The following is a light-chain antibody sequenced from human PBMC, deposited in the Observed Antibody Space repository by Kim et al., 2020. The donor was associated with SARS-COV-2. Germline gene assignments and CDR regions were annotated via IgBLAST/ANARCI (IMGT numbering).Light chain of an antibody. J-gene: IGKJ4*01. Sequence: PGEGATLSCRASESISTNFLSWYQQLPGQAPRLLIFATSTRATGVPDRFSGSVSDTDFTLTISRLEPEDFAVYYCQQYDNAPLTFGGGTKVEIK. CDR1: ESISTNF. V-gene: IGKV3-20*01. CDR2: ATS. CDR3: QQYDNAPLT.